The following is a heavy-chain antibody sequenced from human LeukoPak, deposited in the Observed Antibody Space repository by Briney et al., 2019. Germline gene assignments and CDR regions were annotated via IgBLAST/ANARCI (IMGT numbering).Heavy chain of an antibody. V-gene: IGHV4-39*02. J-gene: IGHJ4*02. CDR2: IYYSGST. D-gene: IGHD6-19*01. Sequence: SETLSLTCTVSGGSISSYYWGWIRQPPGKGLEWIGSIYYSGSTYYNPSLKSRVTISVDTSKNQFSLKLSSVTAADTAVYYCAREVSSGWYLVFDYWGQGTLVTVSS. CDR1: GGSISSYY. CDR3: AREVSSGWYLVFDY.